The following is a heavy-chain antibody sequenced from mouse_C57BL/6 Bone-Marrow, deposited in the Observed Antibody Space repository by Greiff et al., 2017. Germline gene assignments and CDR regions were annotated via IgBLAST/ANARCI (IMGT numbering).Heavy chain of an antibody. CDR1: GFTFSDFY. J-gene: IGHJ3*01. D-gene: IGHD2-4*01. Sequence: EVNVVESGGGLVQSGRSLRLSCATSGFTFSDFYMEWVRQAPGKGLEWIAASRNQANDYTTEYSASVKGRFIVSRDTSQSILSLQMNALRAEDTAIYYCARVSGWDYDDRFAYWGQGTLVTVSA. CDR2: SRNQANDYTT. CDR3: ARVSGWDYDDRFAY. V-gene: IGHV7-1*01.